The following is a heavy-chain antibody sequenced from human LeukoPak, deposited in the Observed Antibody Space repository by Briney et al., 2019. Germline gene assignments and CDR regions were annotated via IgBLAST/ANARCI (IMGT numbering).Heavy chain of an antibody. CDR3: ARAEDIQWRAAADY. J-gene: IGHJ4*02. D-gene: IGHD6-13*01. V-gene: IGHV3-9*01. Sequence: QAGGSLRLSCAASGFTFDDYAMHWVRQVPGKGLEWVSGISWNSGRKDYADSVKGRFTISRDNAKNSLYLQMNSLRAEDTALYHCARAEDIQWRAAADYWGQGTLVTVSS. CDR2: ISWNSGRK. CDR1: GFTFDDYA.